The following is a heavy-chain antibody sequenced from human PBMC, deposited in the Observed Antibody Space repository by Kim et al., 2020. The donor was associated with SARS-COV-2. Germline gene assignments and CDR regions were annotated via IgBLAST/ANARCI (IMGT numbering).Heavy chain of an antibody. V-gene: IGHV3-48*03. CDR1: GFTFSSYE. D-gene: IGHD1-26*01. J-gene: IGHJ5*01. CDR3: AALYSGSYSAPDS. Sequence: GGSLRLSCAASGFTFSSYEMNWVRQAPGKGLEWVSYIASSGSTIKYADSVKGRFTISRDTAKNSLYLQMNRLRAEDTAVYYCAALYSGSYSAPDSWGQGTLFTVSS. CDR2: IASSGSTI.